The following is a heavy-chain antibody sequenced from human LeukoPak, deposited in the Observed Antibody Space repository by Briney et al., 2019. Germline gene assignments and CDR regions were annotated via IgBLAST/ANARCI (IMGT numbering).Heavy chain of an antibody. J-gene: IGHJ6*04. Sequence: PSETLSLTSAVYGGSFSGYYWSWIRHPPGKGLEWIGEINHSGSTNYNPSLKSRVTISVDTSKNQFSLKLSSVTAADTAVYYCARVDYDILTGYLQVPDEIYGMDVWGKGTTVTVSS. V-gene: IGHV4-34*01. CDR3: ARVDYDILTGYLQVPDEIYGMDV. D-gene: IGHD3-9*01. CDR1: GGSFSGYY. CDR2: INHSGST.